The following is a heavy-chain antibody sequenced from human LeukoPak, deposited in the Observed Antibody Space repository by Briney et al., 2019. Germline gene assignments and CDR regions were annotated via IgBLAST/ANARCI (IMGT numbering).Heavy chain of an antibody. D-gene: IGHD3-22*01. V-gene: IGHV1-2*02. Sequence: ASVKLSCKASGYTFTAYYLHWVRPAPGQGLEWMGWLNPYSGDTNYAQNLQGRVTMTRDTSINTAYMELSRLRSDDTAVYYCVRSSYDSSLGFDYYWGQANNVSVSS. J-gene: IGHJ4*02. CDR3: VRSSYDSSLGFDYY. CDR2: LNPYSGDT. CDR1: GYTFTAYY.